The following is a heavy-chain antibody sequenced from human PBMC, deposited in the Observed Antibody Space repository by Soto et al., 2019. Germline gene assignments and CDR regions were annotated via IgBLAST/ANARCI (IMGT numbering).Heavy chain of an antibody. J-gene: IGHJ4*02. CDR2: IWYDGSNK. Sequence: GGSLRLSCAASGFTFSSYGMHWVRQAPGKGLEWVAVIWYDGSNKYYADSVKGRFTISRDNSKNTLYLQMNSLRAEDTAVYYCAKDHLNYYDSSGYYPPSFDYWGQGTLVTVSS. CDR3: AKDHLNYYDSSGYYPPSFDY. D-gene: IGHD3-22*01. CDR1: GFTFSSYG. V-gene: IGHV3-33*06.